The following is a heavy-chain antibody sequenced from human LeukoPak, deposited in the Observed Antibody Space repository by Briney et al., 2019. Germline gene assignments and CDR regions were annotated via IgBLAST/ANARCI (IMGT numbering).Heavy chain of an antibody. CDR3: ARAASERYFDWLLSYYGMDV. CDR2: ISSSSSYI. J-gene: IGHJ6*02. CDR1: GFTFSSDS. D-gene: IGHD3-9*01. Sequence: SGGSLRPSCAASGFTFSSDSMNWVRQAPGKGLEWVSSISSSSSYIYYADSVKGRFTISRDNAKNSLYLQMNSLRAEDTAVYYCARAASERYFDWLLSYYGMDVWGQGTTVTVSS. V-gene: IGHV3-21*01.